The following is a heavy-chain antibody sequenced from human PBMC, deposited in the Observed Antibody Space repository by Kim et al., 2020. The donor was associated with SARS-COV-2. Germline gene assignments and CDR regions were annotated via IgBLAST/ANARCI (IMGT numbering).Heavy chain of an antibody. V-gene: IGHV3-43*01. J-gene: IGHJ4*02. D-gene: IGHD4-17*01. Sequence: ADSVKGRFTISRENSKNSLYLQMNSLRTEDTALYYCAKGAPDYGGREADYWGQGTLVTVSS. CDR3: AKGAPDYGGREADY.